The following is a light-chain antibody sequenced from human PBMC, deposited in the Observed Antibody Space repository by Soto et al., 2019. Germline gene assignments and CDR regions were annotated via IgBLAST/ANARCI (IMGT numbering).Light chain of an antibody. CDR2: EVS. J-gene: IGLJ3*02. CDR1: SSDVGGYNY. CDR3: SSYTSSSVWV. V-gene: IGLV2-14*01. Sequence: QLVLTQPASVSGSPGQSITISCTGTSSDVGGYNYVSWYQQHPGKAPKLMIYEVSNRPSGVSNRFSGSKSGNTASLTISGLQAEDEADYYCSSYTSSSVWVFGGGTQLTVL.